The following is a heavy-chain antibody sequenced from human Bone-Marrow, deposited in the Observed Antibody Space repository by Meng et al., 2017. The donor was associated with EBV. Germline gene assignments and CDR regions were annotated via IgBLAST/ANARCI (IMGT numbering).Heavy chain of an antibody. CDR3: ARGGDTAMMTPFLLD. CDR2: IYFSGST. J-gene: IGHJ4*02. V-gene: IGHV4-39*07. Sequence: QLQLQESGPGLVKPSETLSLTCTVSAASISTSNYYWGWIRQPPEKGLEWIGSIYFSGSTYYNPSLKSRITISVDTSKNQFSLKLNSVTAADTAVYYCARGGDTAMMTPFLLDWGQGTLVTVSS. CDR1: AASISTSNYY. D-gene: IGHD5-18*01.